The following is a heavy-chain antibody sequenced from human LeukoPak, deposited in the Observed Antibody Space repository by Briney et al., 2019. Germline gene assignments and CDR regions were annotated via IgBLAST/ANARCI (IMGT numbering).Heavy chain of an antibody. J-gene: IGHJ5*02. D-gene: IGHD6-13*01. Sequence: SETLSLTCAVYGGSFSGYYWNWIRQPAGKGLEWIGRIYTSGSTDYNASLKSRVTISVDTSRNQFSLKLSSVTAADTAVYYCGRGGQQLANWFDPWGQGTLVTVSS. CDR2: IYTSGST. CDR3: GRGGQQLANWFDP. V-gene: IGHV4-59*10. CDR1: GGSFSGYY.